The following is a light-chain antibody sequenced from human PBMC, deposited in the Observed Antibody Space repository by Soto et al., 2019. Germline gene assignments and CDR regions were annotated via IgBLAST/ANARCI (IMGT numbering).Light chain of an antibody. CDR1: QRVCSN. J-gene: IGKJ1*01. CDR3: QQYNHWPPGT. Sequence: EIVMTQSPATLSVSPGEITTLFCRASQRVCSNLPREQQKPGQAPRLLIYGAPSRALGIPARFSGSGSGTEFTLTISSVQSGDCECYYCQQYNHWPPGTFGQWTKVDIK. CDR2: GAP. V-gene: IGKV3-15*01.